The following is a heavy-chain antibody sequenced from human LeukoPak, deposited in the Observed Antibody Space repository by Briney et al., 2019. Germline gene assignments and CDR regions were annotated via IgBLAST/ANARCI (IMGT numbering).Heavy chain of an antibody. J-gene: IGHJ4*02. CDR3: ARGLSRASLSPGY. CDR1: GYTFTSYD. V-gene: IGHV1-8*03. D-gene: IGHD4/OR15-4a*01. CDR2: MNPNSGNT. Sequence: ASVKVSCKASGYTFTSYDINWVRQATGQGLEWMGWMNPNSGNTGYAQNFQGRVTITRNTSISTAYMELSSLRSEDTAVYYCARGLSRASLSPGYWGQGTLVTVSS.